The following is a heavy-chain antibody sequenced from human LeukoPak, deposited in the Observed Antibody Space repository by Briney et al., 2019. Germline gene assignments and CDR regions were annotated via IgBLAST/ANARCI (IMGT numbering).Heavy chain of an antibody. J-gene: IGHJ5*02. Sequence: SETLSLTCTVSGGSISSYYWSWIRQPPGKGLEWIGYIYYSGSTNYNPSLKSRVTISVDTSKNQFSLKLSSVTAADTAVYYCARASYGSGTWFDPWGQGTLDTVSS. CDR1: GGSISSYY. CDR3: ARASYGSGTWFDP. V-gene: IGHV4-59*01. CDR2: IYYSGST. D-gene: IGHD3-10*01.